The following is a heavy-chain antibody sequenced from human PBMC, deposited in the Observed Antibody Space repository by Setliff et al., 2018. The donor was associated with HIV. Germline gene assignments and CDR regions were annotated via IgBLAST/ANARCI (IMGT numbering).Heavy chain of an antibody. CDR2: IYNSGST. D-gene: IGHD3-22*01. V-gene: IGHV4-31*03. CDR1: GGSIRSGGSY. CDR3: ARLTYYYDTIVPAAAFDI. Sequence: PSETLSLTCNVSGGSIRSGGSYWNWIRQHPGKGLEWIGYIYNSGSTYYSPSLQSRLTISVDTSKNQLSLKLTSVTASDTAVYYCARLTYYYDTIVPAAAFDIWGQGTMVTVSS. J-gene: IGHJ3*02.